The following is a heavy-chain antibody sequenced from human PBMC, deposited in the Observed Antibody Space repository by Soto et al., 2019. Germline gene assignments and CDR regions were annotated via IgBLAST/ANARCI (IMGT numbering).Heavy chain of an antibody. J-gene: IGHJ4*02. CDR2: MSGSGGST. CDR3: AKASGSSWPYYFDS. D-gene: IGHD6-13*01. CDR1: GFSFSSYV. V-gene: IGHV3-23*01. Sequence: PGGSLRLSCAASGFSFSSYVMSWVRQAPGKGLEWVSAMSGSGGSTYYPDSAKGRFTISRDNSENTLYLQMNSLRAEDTAVYYCAKASGSSWPYYFDSWGQGTLVTVSS.